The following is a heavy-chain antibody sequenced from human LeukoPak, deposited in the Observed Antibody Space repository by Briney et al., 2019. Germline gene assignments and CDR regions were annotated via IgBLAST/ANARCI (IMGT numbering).Heavy chain of an antibody. CDR3: XXXXXXXXGXSCYSVLDY. Sequence: GGSLRLSCAASGFTFSSYAMSWVRQAPGKGLEWVSAISGSGGSIYYADSVKGRFTISRDNSKNTLYLQMNSLRAEDTAVYYCXXXXXXXXGXSCYSVLDYWGQGTLVTVSS. V-gene: IGHV3-23*01. D-gene: IGHD2-15*01. J-gene: IGHJ4*02. CDR2: ISGSGGSI. CDR1: GFTFSSYA.